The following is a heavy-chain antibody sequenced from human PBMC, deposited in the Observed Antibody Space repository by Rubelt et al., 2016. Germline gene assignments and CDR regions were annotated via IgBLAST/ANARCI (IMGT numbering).Heavy chain of an antibody. J-gene: IGHJ4*02. Sequence: QLQLQESGPGLVKPSETLSLTCTVSGGSISSSSYYWGWIRQPPGKGLEWIGRIYYSGSTYYNPSLMRRVTISVDTSKNPFSLKLSSVTAADTAVYYVARHPLNSGPDYWGQGTLVTVSS. CDR3: ARHPLNSGPDY. V-gene: IGHV4-39*01. CDR2: IYYSGST. CDR1: GGSISSSSYY. D-gene: IGHD1-26*01.